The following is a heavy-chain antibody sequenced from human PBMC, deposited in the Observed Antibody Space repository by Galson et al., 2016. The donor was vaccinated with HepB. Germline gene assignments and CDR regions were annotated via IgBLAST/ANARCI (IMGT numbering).Heavy chain of an antibody. CDR2: TFYRSNWQN. D-gene: IGHD7-27*01. Sequence: CAISGDSVSSNSAGWYWIRQSPQRGLEWLGRTFYRSNWQNDYAESVKSRININPDTPKNQFSLQLNSVTPEDTAVYYCARSYLLGRGFGWWGQGTQVIVSS. V-gene: IGHV6-1*01. J-gene: IGHJ4*02. CDR3: ARSYLLGRGFGW. CDR1: GDSVSSNSAG.